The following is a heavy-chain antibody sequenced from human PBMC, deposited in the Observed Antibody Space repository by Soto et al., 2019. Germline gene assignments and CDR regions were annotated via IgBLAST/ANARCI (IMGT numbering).Heavy chain of an antibody. Sequence: QVQLVQSGAEVKKPGSSVKVSCKASGGTFSSYAISWVRQAPGQGLEWMGGNIPIFGTANYAEKFQGRVTITADESTSTAYMELSSLRSEDTAVYYCAATMDYGDPTEWFDPWGQGTLVTVSS. D-gene: IGHD4-17*01. V-gene: IGHV1-69*01. CDR2: NIPIFGTA. J-gene: IGHJ5*02. CDR3: AATMDYGDPTEWFDP. CDR1: GGTFSSYA.